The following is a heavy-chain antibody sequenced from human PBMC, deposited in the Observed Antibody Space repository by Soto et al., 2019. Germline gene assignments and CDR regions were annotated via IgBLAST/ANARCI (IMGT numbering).Heavy chain of an antibody. CDR3: ARGSSGYFPTLFWF. CDR2: VSYSENI. D-gene: IGHD3-22*01. J-gene: IGHJ4*01. V-gene: IGHV4-59*01. Sequence: SETLSLTCTVSGGSISNYYWNWIRQSPGKGLEWIGYVSYSENINYSPSLKSRVTISVDTSKNQFSLNLTSVTAADTAVYYCARGSSGYFPTLFWFWGQGTLVTVPQ. CDR1: GGSISNYY.